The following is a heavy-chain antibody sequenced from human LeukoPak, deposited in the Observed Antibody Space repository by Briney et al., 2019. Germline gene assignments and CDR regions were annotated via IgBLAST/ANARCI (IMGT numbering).Heavy chain of an antibody. Sequence: QPGRSLRLSCAASGFTFSSYAMHRVRQVPGKGLEWVAVISYDGSNKYSADSVKGRFTISRDNSKNTLYLQMNSLRAEDTAVYYCARDVLRQASRYFDWFKGSGMDVRGQGTTVTVSS. V-gene: IGHV3-30*04. CDR2: ISYDGSNK. CDR3: ARDVLRQASRYFDWFKGSGMDV. D-gene: IGHD3-9*01. CDR1: GFTFSSYA. J-gene: IGHJ6*02.